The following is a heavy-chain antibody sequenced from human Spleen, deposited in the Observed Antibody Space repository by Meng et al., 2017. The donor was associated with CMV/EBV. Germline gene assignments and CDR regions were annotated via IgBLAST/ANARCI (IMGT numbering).Heavy chain of an antibody. CDR2: INHSGST. CDR1: GGSFSGYY. V-gene: IGHV4-34*01. CDR3: ARGRDFWSASARYYYGMDV. D-gene: IGHD3-3*01. Sequence: SETLSLTCAVYGGSFSGYYWSWIRQPPGKGLEWIGEINHSGSTNYNPSLKSRVTISVDTSKNQFSLKLSSVTAADTAVYYCARGRDFWSASARYYYGMDVWGQGTTVTVSS. J-gene: IGHJ6*02.